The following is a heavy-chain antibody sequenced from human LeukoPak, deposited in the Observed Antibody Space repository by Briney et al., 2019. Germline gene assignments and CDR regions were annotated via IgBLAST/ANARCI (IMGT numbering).Heavy chain of an antibody. D-gene: IGHD2-2*01. CDR1: GFTFSSYS. Sequence: GGSLRLSCAGSGFTFSSYSMNWVRQAPGKGLEWVSSISGTSDYIYYAESVKGRFTISRDNGQNSLYLQMNSLRAEDTAVYYCARREPQGCSGTSCFAGPVGHWGQGTLVTVSS. CDR2: ISGTSDYI. V-gene: IGHV3-21*06. J-gene: IGHJ4*02. CDR3: ARREPQGCSGTSCFAGPVGH.